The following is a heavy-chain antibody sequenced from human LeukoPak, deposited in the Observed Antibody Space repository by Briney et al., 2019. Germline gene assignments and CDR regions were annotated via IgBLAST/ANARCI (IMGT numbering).Heavy chain of an antibody. D-gene: IGHD3-16*02. J-gene: IGHJ4*02. CDR2: LYTSGST. CDR1: GGSITDYH. CDR3: ARAGLMITFGGVIVITGGVFFDY. V-gene: IGHV4-4*07. Sequence: SETLSLTCTVSGGSITDYHWIWIRQPAGKGLEWIGRLYTSGSTNYNPSLKSRVSMSVDTSKKQFSLRLSSVTAADTAVYYCARAGLMITFGGVIVITGGVFFDYWGQGTLVTVSS.